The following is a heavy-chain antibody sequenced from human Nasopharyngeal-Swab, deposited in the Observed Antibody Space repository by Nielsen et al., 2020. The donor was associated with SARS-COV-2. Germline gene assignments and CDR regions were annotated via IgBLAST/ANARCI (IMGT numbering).Heavy chain of an antibody. CDR3: ARWVPFRRGTGRPSFYYFGMDV. CDR1: GDSISPNY. D-gene: IGHD3/OR15-3a*01. V-gene: IGHV4-59*01. Sequence: GSLRLSCTVSGDSISPNYWSWIRQSPGKRLEWIRDIYYTGSADYSPSLRTRVTISVDRSKNRFSLELTSVTTADTAVYYCARWVPFRRGTGRPSFYYFGMDVWGQGTTVTVSS. J-gene: IGHJ6*02. CDR2: IYYTGSA.